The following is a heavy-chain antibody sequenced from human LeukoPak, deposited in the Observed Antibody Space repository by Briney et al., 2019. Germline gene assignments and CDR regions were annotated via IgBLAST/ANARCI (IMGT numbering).Heavy chain of an antibody. J-gene: IGHJ4*02. D-gene: IGHD3-10*01. CDR2: IYHSGST. CDR3: AREPPSSYYDDY. V-gene: IGHV4-38-2*02. Sequence: SETLSLTCAVSGYSISSGYYWGWIRQPPGKGLEWIGSIYHSGSTYYNPSLKSRVTISVETSKNQFSLKLSSVTAADTAVYYCAREPPSSYYDDYWGQGTLVTVSS. CDR1: GYSISSGYY.